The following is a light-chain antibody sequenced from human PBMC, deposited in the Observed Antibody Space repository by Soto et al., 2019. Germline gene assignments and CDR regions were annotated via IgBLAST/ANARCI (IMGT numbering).Light chain of an antibody. CDR3: QQYNTWHPKMA. J-gene: IGKJ1*01. V-gene: IGKV3-15*01. Sequence: VVTQSPATLSVFPGETATLSCRASQSVSSDLAWYQQRPGQAPRLLIYGASTRATGIPARFRGSGSGTEFRLTIGSLQSEDFATYYCQQYNTWHPKMAFGRGTKV. CDR1: QSVSSD. CDR2: GAS.